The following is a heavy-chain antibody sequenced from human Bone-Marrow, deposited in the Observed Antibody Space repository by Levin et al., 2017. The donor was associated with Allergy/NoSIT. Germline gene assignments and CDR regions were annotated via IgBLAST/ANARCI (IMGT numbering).Heavy chain of an antibody. CDR3: ARDYRNKLWLPSYFDY. V-gene: IGHV3-11*01. CDR1: GFTFSDYY. CDR2: ISSSGSTI. Sequence: GESLKISCAASGFTFSDYYMSWIRQAPGKGLEWVSYISSSGSTIYYADSVKGRFTISRDNAKNSLYLQMNSLRAEDTAVYYCARDYRNKLWLPSYFDYWGQGTLVTVSS. J-gene: IGHJ4*02. D-gene: IGHD5-18*01.